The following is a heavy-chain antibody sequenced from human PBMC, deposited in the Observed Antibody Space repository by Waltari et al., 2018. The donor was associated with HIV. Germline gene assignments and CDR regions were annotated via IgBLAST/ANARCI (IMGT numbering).Heavy chain of an antibody. CDR3: AKDSEPRGLYYYGMDV. J-gene: IGHJ6*02. CDR2: ISYDGSNK. V-gene: IGHV3-30*18. Sequence: QVQLVESGGGVVQPGRSLRLSCAASGFTFSRYGMHWVRQAPGKGLEWVAVISYDGSNKYYADSVKGRFTISRDNSKNTLYLQMNSLRAEDTAVYYCAKDSEPRGLYYYGMDVWGQGTTVTVSS. D-gene: IGHD1-26*01. CDR1: GFTFSRYG.